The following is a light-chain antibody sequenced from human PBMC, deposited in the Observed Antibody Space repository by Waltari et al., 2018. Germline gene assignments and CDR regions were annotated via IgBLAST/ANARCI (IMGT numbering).Light chain of an antibody. V-gene: IGLV2-14*03. J-gene: IGLJ3*02. CDR3: SSYTSRATRV. Sequence: WDQQHPGKAPKLKSHGVKGRPAGVSKRFSGSKSGNTASRTISGLQAEDEAVFYCSSYTSRATRVFGGGTKVTVL. CDR2: GVK.